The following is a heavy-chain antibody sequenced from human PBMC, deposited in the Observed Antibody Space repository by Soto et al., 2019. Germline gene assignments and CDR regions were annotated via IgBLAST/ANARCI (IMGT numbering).Heavy chain of an antibody. CDR2: IDPSDSRT. V-gene: IGHV5-10-1*01. D-gene: IGHD4-4*01. J-gene: IGHJ6*02. CDR3: ARVGHDYSNAGMDA. CDR1: GYTLTNYL. Sequence: LGESLKISCKGSGYTLTNYLINWVRQRPGKGLEWMGKIDPSDSRTTYSPSFQGHVTISVDKSISTAYLQWSSLKASDTAMYYCARVGHDYSNAGMDAWGQGTTVTVSS.